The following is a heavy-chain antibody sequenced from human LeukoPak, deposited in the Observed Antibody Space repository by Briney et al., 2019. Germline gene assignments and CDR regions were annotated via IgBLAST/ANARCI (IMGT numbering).Heavy chain of an antibody. CDR3: ARGGYSSSWYHDS. CDR2: ISSSSSYM. D-gene: IGHD6-13*01. J-gene: IGHJ4*02. CDR1: GFTFSSYE. V-gene: IGHV3-21*01. Sequence: PGGSLRLSCAASGFTFSSYEMNWVRQAPGKGLEWVSSISSSSSYMYYADSVKGRFTISRDNAKNSPYMQVNSLRAEDTAVYYCARGGYSSSWYHDSWGQGTLVTVSS.